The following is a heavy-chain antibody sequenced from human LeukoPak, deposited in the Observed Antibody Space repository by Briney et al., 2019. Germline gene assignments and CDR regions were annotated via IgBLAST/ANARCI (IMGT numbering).Heavy chain of an antibody. J-gene: IGHJ5*02. D-gene: IGHD1-26*01. CDR1: GYTFTSYY. Sequence: ASVKVSCKASGYTFTSYYMHWVRQAPGQGLEWMGIINPSGGSTSYAQKFQGRVTMTRVTSTSTVYMELSRLRSDDTAVYYCARVGATYSGDPWGQGTLVTVSS. CDR2: INPSGGST. CDR3: ARVGATYSGDP. V-gene: IGHV1-46*01.